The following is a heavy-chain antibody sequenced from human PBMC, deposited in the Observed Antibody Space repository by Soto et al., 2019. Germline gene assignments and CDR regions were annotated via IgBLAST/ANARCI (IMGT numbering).Heavy chain of an antibody. CDR2: ISSNGGST. V-gene: IGHV3-64D*08. CDR3: VKDVRYCGGDCYPSQGFDI. D-gene: IGHD2-21*02. Sequence: PGGSLRLSCSASGFTFSSYAMHWVRKAPGKGLEYVSAISSNGGSTYYADSVKGRFTISRDNSKNTLYLQMSSLRAEDTAVYYCVKDVRYCGGDCYPSQGFDIWGQGTMVTVSS. CDR1: GFTFSSYA. J-gene: IGHJ3*02.